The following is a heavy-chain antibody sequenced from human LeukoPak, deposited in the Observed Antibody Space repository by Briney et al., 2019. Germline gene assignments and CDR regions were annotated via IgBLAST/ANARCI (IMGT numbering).Heavy chain of an antibody. V-gene: IGHV3-30*02. CDR3: AKEGRTTVTTGGYYYYYYMDV. CDR2: IRYDGSNK. D-gene: IGHD4-17*01. CDR1: GFTFSSYG. Sequence: PGGSLRLSCAASGFTFSSYGMHWVRQAPGKGLEWVAFIRYDGSNKYYADSVKGRFTISRDNSKNTLYLQMNSLRAEDTAVYYCAKEGRTTVTTGGYYYYYYMDVWGKGTTVTISS. J-gene: IGHJ6*03.